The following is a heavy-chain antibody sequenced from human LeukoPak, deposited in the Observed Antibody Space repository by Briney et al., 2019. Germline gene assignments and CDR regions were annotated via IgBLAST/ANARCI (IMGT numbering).Heavy chain of an antibody. CDR3: ARGLVATRPFDY. CDR2: IYYSGST. D-gene: IGHD5-12*01. CDR1: GGSISSYY. J-gene: IGHJ4*02. Sequence: SETLSPTCTVSGGSISSYYWSWIRQPPGKGLEWIGYIYYSGSTNYNPSLKSRVTISVDTSKNQFSLKLSSVPAADTAVYYCARGLVATRPFDYWGQGTLVTVSS. V-gene: IGHV4-59*12.